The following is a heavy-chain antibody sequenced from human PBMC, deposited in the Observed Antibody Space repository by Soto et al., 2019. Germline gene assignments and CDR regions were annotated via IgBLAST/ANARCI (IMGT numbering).Heavy chain of an antibody. D-gene: IGHD2-8*01. CDR2: ISAYNGNT. CDR3: ARDDLDIVLMVYALSISLDY. J-gene: IGHJ4*02. Sequence: ASVKVSCKASGYTFTSYGISWVRQAPGQGLEWMGWISAYNGNTNYAQKLQGRVTMTTDTSTSTAYMELRSLRSDDTAVYYCARDDLDIVLMVYALSISLDYWGQGPLVTVSS. V-gene: IGHV1-18*01. CDR1: GYTFTSYG.